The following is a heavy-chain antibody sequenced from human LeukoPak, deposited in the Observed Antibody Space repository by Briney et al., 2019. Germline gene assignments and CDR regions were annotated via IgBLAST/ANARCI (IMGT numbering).Heavy chain of an antibody. V-gene: IGHV4-31*03. Sequence: SETLSLTCTVSGGSISSGGYYWSWIRQHPGKGLERIGYIYYSGSTYYNPSLKSRVTISVDTSKNQFSLKLSSVTAADTAVYYCARDDISGGSSNYWGQGTLVTVSS. J-gene: IGHJ4*02. CDR2: IYYSGST. CDR3: ARDDISGGSSNY. CDR1: GGSISSGGYY. D-gene: IGHD2-15*01.